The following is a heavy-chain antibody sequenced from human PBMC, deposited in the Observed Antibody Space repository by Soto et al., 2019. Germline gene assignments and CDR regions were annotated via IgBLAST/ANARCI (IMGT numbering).Heavy chain of an antibody. CDR3: ARARGHFDESSGIIDY. J-gene: IGHJ4*02. D-gene: IGHD3-22*01. Sequence: SETLSLTCTVSGGSISSGDQYWTWIRQPPGKGLEWIGYIDYSGSAFYNPSLKSRLIISVDTSMNQFSLKLTTVTAADTAVYYWARARGHFDESSGIIDYWGRGILVSVSS. CDR1: GGSISSGDQY. V-gene: IGHV4-30-4*01. CDR2: IDYSGSA.